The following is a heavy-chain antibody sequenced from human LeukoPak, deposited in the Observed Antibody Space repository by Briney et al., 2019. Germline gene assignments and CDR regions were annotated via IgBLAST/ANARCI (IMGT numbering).Heavy chain of an antibody. CDR3: ARGGVATAWGAFDV. J-gene: IGHJ3*01. Sequence: GGSLRLSCAASGFTFSSYAMSWVRQAPGEGLEWVAVIYYDGNQKYYGDSVKGRFTVSRDVSENMLYLQMSSLRADDTAVYYCARGGVATAWGAFDVWGQGTMVTVSS. CDR2: IYYDGNQK. CDR1: GFTFSSYA. V-gene: IGHV3-33*08. D-gene: IGHD4-23*01.